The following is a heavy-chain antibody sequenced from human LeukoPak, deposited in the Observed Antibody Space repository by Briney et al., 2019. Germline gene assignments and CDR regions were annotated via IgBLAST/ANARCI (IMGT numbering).Heavy chain of an antibody. Sequence: KSGGSLRLSCAASGFTFSSYALNWVRQAPGKGLEWVSCISSASSYIYYADSVKGRFAISRDNAKNSLYLQMNGLRAEDTALYYCARGPDYFDGSGSYPYYFDYWGRGSLVTVSS. CDR2: ISSASSYI. CDR1: GFTFSSYA. V-gene: IGHV3-21*01. J-gene: IGHJ4*02. CDR3: ARGPDYFDGSGSYPYYFDY. D-gene: IGHD3-22*01.